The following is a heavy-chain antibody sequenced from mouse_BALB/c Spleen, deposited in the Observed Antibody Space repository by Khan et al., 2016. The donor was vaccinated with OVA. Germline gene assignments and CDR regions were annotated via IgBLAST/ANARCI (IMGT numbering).Heavy chain of an antibody. V-gene: IGHV2-6-4*01. D-gene: IGHD2-14*01. CDR3: TRAYYRYDGHYAIDY. J-gene: IGHJ4*01. CDR2: IWGGGGT. CDR1: GFSLSRYN. Sequence: QVQLKQSGPGLVAPSQSLSITCTVSGFSLSRYNVHWVRQPPGNGLEWLGMIWGGGGTDYTSALKSRLSISKDDYKRKVFLKMNSRQTNDTAMYYGTRAYYRYDGHYAIDYWGQGTSVTVSS.